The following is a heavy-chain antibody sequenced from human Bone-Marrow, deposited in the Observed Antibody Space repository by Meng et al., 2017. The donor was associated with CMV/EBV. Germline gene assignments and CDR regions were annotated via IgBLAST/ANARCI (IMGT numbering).Heavy chain of an antibody. V-gene: IGHV1-69*05. J-gene: IGHJ4*02. Sequence: SVKVSCKASGGTFSSYAISWVRQAPGQGLEWMGGIIPIFGTANYAQKFQGRVTITTDESTSTAYMELSSLRSEDTAVYYCAKDSSSSGRLYYFDYWGQGTLVTVSS. D-gene: IGHD6-6*01. CDR2: IIPIFGTA. CDR3: AKDSSSSGRLYYFDY. CDR1: GGTFSSYA.